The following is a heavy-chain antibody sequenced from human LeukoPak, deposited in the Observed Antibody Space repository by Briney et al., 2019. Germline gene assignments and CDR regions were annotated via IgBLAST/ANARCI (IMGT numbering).Heavy chain of an antibody. Sequence: PGGSLRLSCAASGFTFSNYWMSWVRQAPGKGLEWVAKINHDGTEKYYVDSVKGRFTISRDNAENSLYLQMNSLRAEDTAMYYCARGGSSRFDAWGQGTLVTVSS. CDR3: ARGGSSRFDA. J-gene: IGHJ5*02. CDR1: GFTFSNYW. CDR2: INHDGTEK. V-gene: IGHV3-7*05. D-gene: IGHD2-2*01.